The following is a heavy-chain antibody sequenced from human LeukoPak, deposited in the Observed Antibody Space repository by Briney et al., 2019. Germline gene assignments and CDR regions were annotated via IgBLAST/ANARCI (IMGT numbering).Heavy chain of an antibody. CDR3: ARRGRRWDYDILTGYYKPSDY. J-gene: IGHJ4*02. V-gene: IGHV5-51*01. Sequence: GESLKISRKGSGYSFTSYWIGWVRQMPGKGLEWMGIIYPGDSDTRYSPSFQGQVTISADKSISTAYLQWSSLKASDTAMYYCARRGRRWDYDILTGYYKPSDYWGQGTLVTVSS. CDR2: IYPGDSDT. CDR1: GYSFTSYW. D-gene: IGHD3-9*01.